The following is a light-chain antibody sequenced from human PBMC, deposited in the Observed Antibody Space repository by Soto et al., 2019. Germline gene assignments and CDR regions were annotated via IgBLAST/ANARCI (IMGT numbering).Light chain of an antibody. CDR1: QSVSSSY. J-gene: IGKJ1*01. V-gene: IGKV3-20*01. CDR3: QQYGSSPGRT. Sequence: EIVLTQSPGTLSLSPGERATLSCRASQSVSSSYLAWYQQKPGQAPRLLIYGASSRATGIPDRFSGSGSGTDFTLTTSRLEPKDFAVYYCQQYGSSPGRTFGQGTKVDIK. CDR2: GAS.